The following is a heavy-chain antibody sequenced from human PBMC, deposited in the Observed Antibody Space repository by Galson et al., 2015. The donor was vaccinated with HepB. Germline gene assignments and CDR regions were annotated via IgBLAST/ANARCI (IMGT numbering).Heavy chain of an antibody. V-gene: IGHV3-23*01. Sequence: SLRLSCAASGFTFSSYAMSWVRQAPGKGLEWVSAISGSGGSTYYADSVKGRFTISRDNSKNTLYLQMNSLRAEDTAVYYCAKDMNRRFLEWLFRGWNFDGWGKGTTVTVSS. J-gene: IGHJ6*04. CDR1: GFTFSSYA. D-gene: IGHD3-3*01. CDR2: ISGSGGST. CDR3: AKDMNRRFLEWLFRGWNFDG.